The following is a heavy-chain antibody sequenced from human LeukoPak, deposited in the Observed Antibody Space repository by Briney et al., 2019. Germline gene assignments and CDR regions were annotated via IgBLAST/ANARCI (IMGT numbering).Heavy chain of an antibody. CDR1: GYTLTELS. V-gene: IGHV1-24*01. D-gene: IGHD1-26*01. J-gene: IGHJ4*02. Sequence: ASVKVSCKVSGYTLTELSMHWVRQAPGKGLEWMGGFDPEDGETIYAQKFQGRVTMTEDTSTDTAYMELSSLRSEGTAVYYWATEGGIVGATGGWDFDYWGQGTLVTVSS. CDR3: ATEGGIVGATGGWDFDY. CDR2: FDPEDGET.